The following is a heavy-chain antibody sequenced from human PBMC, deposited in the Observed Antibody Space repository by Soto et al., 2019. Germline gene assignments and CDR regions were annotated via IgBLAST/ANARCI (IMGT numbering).Heavy chain of an antibody. Sequence: GESLKISCHGGGYKFSTYWIAWVRQMPGKGLEWMGIIYPVDSDTTYSPSFQGQVTISADKSNSTAYLQWSSLKASDSATYYCARLSRDYGSGSYYSYGMDVWGQGTTVTVSS. CDR3: ARLSRDYGSGSYYSYGMDV. V-gene: IGHV5-51*01. CDR2: IYPVDSDT. CDR1: GYKFSTYW. J-gene: IGHJ6*02. D-gene: IGHD3-10*01.